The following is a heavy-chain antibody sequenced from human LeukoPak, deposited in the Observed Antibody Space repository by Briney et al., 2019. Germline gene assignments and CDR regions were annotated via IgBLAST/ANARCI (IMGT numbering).Heavy chain of an antibody. CDR3: ARGRGAVAGFDY. Sequence: EASVKVSCKASGYTFTSYDINWVRQATGQGLEWMGWMKPNSGNTGYAQKFQGRVTMTRNTSISTAYMELSSLRSEDTAVYYCARGRGAVAGFDYWGQGTLVTVSS. D-gene: IGHD6-19*01. CDR2: MKPNSGNT. V-gene: IGHV1-8*01. J-gene: IGHJ4*02. CDR1: GYTFTSYD.